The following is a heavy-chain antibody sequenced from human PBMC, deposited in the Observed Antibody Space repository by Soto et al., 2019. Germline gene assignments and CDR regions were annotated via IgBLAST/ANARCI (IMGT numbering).Heavy chain of an antibody. D-gene: IGHD1-26*01. CDR2: INDDGSEE. CDR1: GFTFKYDW. CDR3: ARELIVGPAEYFQD. J-gene: IGHJ1*01. Sequence: PGGSLRLSCVASGFTFKYDWMNWVRQSPGKGLEWVANINDDGSEEYYLDSVRGRFTISRDNAKNSLFLHMNSLTTEDTAVYFCARELIVGPAEYFQDWGQGTRVTVSS. V-gene: IGHV3-7*01.